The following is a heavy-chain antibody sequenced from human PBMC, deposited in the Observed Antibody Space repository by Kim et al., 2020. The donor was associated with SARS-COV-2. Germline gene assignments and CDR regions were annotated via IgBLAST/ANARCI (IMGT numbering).Heavy chain of an antibody. CDR2: IYPRDSDT. CDR3: ARRFGYSSSSFFYFDY. D-gene: IGHD6-13*01. Sequence: GESLKISCQGSGYSFTTYWIAWVRQMPGKDLEWMGIIYPRDSDTRYSPSFQGQVTISADKSISTAYLQWSSLKASDTAMYYCARRFGYSSSSFFYFDYWGQGTLVTVSS. CDR1: GYSFTTYW. V-gene: IGHV5-51*01. J-gene: IGHJ4*02.